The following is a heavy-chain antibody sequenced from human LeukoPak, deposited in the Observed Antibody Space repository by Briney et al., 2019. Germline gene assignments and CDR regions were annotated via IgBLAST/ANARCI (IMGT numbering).Heavy chain of an antibody. CDR3: ARAANYYDSSGYYPLYYYYGMDV. J-gene: IGHJ6*02. CDR2: IYSGGST. V-gene: IGHV3-53*01. D-gene: IGHD3-22*01. CDR1: GFTVSSNY. Sequence: GGSLRLSCAASGFTVSSNYMSWVRQAPGKGLEWVSVIYSGGSTYYADSVKGRFTISRDNSKNTLYLQMNSLRAEDTAVYYCARAANYYDSSGYYPLYYYYGMDVWGQGTTVTVSS.